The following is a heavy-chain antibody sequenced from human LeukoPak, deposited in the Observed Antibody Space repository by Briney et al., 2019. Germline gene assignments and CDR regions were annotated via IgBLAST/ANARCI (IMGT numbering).Heavy chain of an antibody. CDR1: GFTVSSNY. CDR2: IYSGGST. V-gene: IGHV3-53*01. D-gene: IGHD1-7*01. J-gene: IGHJ6*03. Sequence: PGGSLRLSCAASGFTVSSNYMSWVRQAPGKGLEWVSVIYSGGSTYYADSVKGRFTISRDNSKNTLYLQMNSLRAEDTAVYYCAKTKLELGRSYYYMDVWGKGTTVTVSS. CDR3: AKTKLELGRSYYYMDV.